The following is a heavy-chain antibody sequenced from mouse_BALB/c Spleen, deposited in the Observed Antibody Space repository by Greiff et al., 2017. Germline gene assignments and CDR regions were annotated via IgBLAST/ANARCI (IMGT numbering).Heavy chain of an antibody. CDR1: GFTFSDYY. D-gene: IGHD2-1*01. CDR2: ISDGGSYT. CDR3: ARDGNYRGAMDY. V-gene: IGHV5-4*02. Sequence: EVQRVESGGGLVKPGGSLKLSCAASGFTFSDYYMYWVRQTPEKRLEWVATISDGGSYTYYPDSVKGRFTISRDNAKNNLYLQMSSLKSEDTAMYYCARDGNYRGAMDYWGQGTSVTVSS. J-gene: IGHJ4*01.